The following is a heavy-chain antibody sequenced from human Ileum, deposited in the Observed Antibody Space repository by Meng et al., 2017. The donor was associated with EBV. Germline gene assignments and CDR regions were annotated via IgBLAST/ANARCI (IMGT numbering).Heavy chain of an antibody. Sequence: QVQLKESGPGMVKPAGTLSLTCAVAGGPMSSSNWWSWLRQPPGKGLEWIGEIYHSGSTNYNPSLKSRVTMSVDKSKNQFSLNLSSVTAADTAVYYCARVGQWLPIDYWGQGTLVHVAS. D-gene: IGHD6-19*01. CDR1: GGPMSSSNW. V-gene: IGHV4-4*02. CDR2: IYHSGST. CDR3: ARVGQWLPIDY. J-gene: IGHJ4*02.